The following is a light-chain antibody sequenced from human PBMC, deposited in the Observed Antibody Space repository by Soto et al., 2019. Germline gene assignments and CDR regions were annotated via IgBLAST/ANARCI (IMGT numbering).Light chain of an antibody. V-gene: IGLV2-14*01. CDR1: SSDVGGYNY. CDR2: EVT. Sequence: QSAPTQPASVSGSPGQSITISCTGASSDVGGYNYVSWYQQHPGKAPKLMIYEVTNRPSGVSDRFSGSKSGNTASLTISGLQAEDEADYYCISYTGSTTLVVFGGGTKLTVL. CDR3: ISYTGSTTLVV. J-gene: IGLJ2*01.